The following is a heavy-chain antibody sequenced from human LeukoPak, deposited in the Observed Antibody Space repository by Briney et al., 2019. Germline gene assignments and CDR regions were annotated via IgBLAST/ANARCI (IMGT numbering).Heavy chain of an antibody. J-gene: IGHJ4*02. CDR3: ARQSNYDNSDAYDGELDY. CDR1: GGSISSYY. D-gene: IGHD3-22*01. V-gene: IGHV4-59*01. CDR2: IYYSGST. Sequence: SETLSLTCTVSGGSISSYYWSWIRQPPGKGLEWIGYIYYSGSTNYNPSLKSRVTISVDTSKNQFSLKLSSVTAADTAMYYCARQSNYDNSDAYDGELDYWGQGTLVTVSS.